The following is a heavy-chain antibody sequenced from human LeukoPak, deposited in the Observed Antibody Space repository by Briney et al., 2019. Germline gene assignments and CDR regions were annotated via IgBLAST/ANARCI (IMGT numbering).Heavy chain of an antibody. V-gene: IGHV4-4*07. CDR3: ARAPAGCGGTCSFDY. D-gene: IGHD2-15*01. J-gene: IGHJ4*02. Sequence: GXEWXGRIYSSGRTNYNPSLKSRVTFSIDTSNNQFSLKLTSVPAADTASYYCARAPAGCGGTCSFDYWGQGTLVTVSS. CDR2: IYSSGRT.